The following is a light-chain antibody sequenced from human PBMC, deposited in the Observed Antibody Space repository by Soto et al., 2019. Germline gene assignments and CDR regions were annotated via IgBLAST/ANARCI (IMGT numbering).Light chain of an antibody. CDR3: LQHNTSPLT. V-gene: IGKV1-17*03. J-gene: IGKJ4*01. Sequence: DIQMTQSPCAGSASAGGGGTITCRSSQGINNYLAWFQQKPGKAPKRLIYAASTLQTGVPSRFSGSGSGTEFTLTIRSLQPEDFATYYCLQHNTSPLTFGGGTKV. CDR1: QGINNY. CDR2: AAS.